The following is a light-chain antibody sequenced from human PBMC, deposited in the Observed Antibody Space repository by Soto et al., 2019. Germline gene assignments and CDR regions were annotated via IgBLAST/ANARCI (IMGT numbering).Light chain of an antibody. Sequence: EIVMTQSPATLSVFPGERVTLSCRASQSVYSNLAWYQHKPGQAPKLLLYGASTRATGVPARFSGSGSGTELTLTISGLQSEDLAVDYCQQYDTWPLGTFGQGTKLDIK. J-gene: IGKJ2*01. CDR3: QQYDTWPLGT. CDR1: QSVYSN. CDR2: GAS. V-gene: IGKV3-15*01.